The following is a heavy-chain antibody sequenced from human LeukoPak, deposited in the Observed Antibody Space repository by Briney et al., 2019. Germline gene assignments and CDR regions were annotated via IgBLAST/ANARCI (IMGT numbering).Heavy chain of an antibody. J-gene: IGHJ4*02. CDR1: GGSISSGDYY. D-gene: IGHD4-17*01. CDR3: ARGKPYGDYSY. Sequence: SQTPSLTCTVSGGSISSGDYYWSWIRQPPGKGLEWIGYIYYSGSTYYNPSLKSRVTISVDTSKNQFSLKLSSVTAADTAVYYCARGKPYGDYSYWGQGTLVTVSS. V-gene: IGHV4-30-4*01. CDR2: IYYSGST.